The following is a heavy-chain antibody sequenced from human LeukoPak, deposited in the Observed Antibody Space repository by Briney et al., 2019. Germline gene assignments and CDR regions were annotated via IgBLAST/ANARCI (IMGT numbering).Heavy chain of an antibody. CDR3: ARAESSNWDAKYFFDY. V-gene: IGHV1-2*06. CDR1: GYTFTGYY. D-gene: IGHD4-11*01. J-gene: IGHJ4*02. CDR2: INPNRGGT. Sequence: ASVNVSCKASGYTFTGYYIHWVRQAPGQGLEWMGRINPNRGGTNYAQRFQGRVTMTRDTSISTAYMELSRLRSDDTAVYYCARAESSNWDAKYFFDYWGQGTLVTVSS.